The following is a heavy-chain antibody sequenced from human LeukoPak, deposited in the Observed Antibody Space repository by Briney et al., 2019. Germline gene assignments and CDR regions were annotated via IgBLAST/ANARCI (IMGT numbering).Heavy chain of an antibody. J-gene: IGHJ4*02. CDR2: ISSSSSSYI. Sequence: PGGSLRVSCAASGFTFSSYSMNWVRQAPGKGLEWVSSISSSSSSYIYYADSVKGRFTISRDNAKNSLYLQMNSLRAEDTAVYYCARGRRIAAAGLYYFDYWGPGTLVTVSS. CDR1: GFTFSSYS. CDR3: ARGRRIAAAGLYYFDY. D-gene: IGHD6-13*01. V-gene: IGHV3-21*01.